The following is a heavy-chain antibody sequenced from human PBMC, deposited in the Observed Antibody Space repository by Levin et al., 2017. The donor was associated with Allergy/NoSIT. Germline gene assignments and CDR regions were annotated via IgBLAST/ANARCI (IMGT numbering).Heavy chain of an antibody. CDR3: ARVSRNRDHTAFDS. V-gene: IGHV7-4-1*02. CDR2: INTNTGNP. Sequence: ASVKVSCKASGYTFTSYAMNWVRQAPGQGLEWMGWINTNTGNPTYAQGFTGRFVFSLDTSVSTAYLQISSLKAEDTAVYYCARVSRNRDHTAFDSWGQGTMVTVSS. CDR1: GYTFTSYA. J-gene: IGHJ3*02.